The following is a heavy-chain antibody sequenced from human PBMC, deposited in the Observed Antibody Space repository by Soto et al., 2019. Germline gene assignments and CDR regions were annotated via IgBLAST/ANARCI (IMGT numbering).Heavy chain of an antibody. V-gene: IGHV4-59*08. J-gene: IGHJ4*02. Sequence: SETLSLTCTVSGGSISSYYWSWIRQPPGKGLEWIGYIYYSGSTNYNPSLKSRVTISVDTSKNQFSLKLSSVTAADTAVYYCARSRDSSGYSYYFDYWGQGTLVTVS. CDR1: GGSISSYY. D-gene: IGHD3-22*01. CDR3: ARSRDSSGYSYYFDY. CDR2: IYYSGST.